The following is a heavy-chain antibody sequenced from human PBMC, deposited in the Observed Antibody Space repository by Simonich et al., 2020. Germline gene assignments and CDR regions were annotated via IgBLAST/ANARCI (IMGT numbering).Heavy chain of an antibody. D-gene: IGHD3-10*01. CDR3: AKDLYYYGTSPWNAFDI. J-gene: IGHJ3*02. CDR2: KWYGGSNK. CDR1: GFTFSSYG. Sequence: QVQLVESGGGVVQPGRSLRLSCAASGFTFSSYGMHWVRQAPGKGLEWVAVKWYGGSNKYYADSVKGRFTISRDNSKNTLYLQMNSLRAEDTAMYYCAKDLYYYGTSPWNAFDIWGQGTMVTVSS. V-gene: IGHV3-30*18.